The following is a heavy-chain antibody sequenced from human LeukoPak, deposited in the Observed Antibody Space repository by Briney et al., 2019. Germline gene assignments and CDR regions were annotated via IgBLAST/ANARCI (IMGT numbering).Heavy chain of an antibody. Sequence: ASVKVSCKASGYTFTSYDINWVRQATGQGLEWTGWMNPNSGNTGYAQKFQGRVTITRNTSISTAYMELSSLRSEDTAVYYCARGQLSSVTTVTKIFDYWGQGTLVTVSS. CDR3: ARGQLSSVTTVTKIFDY. J-gene: IGHJ4*02. V-gene: IGHV1-8*03. CDR2: MNPNSGNT. D-gene: IGHD4-17*01. CDR1: GYTFTSYD.